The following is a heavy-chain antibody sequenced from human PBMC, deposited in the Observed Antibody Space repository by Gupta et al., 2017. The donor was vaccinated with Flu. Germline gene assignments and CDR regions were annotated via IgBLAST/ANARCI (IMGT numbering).Heavy chain of an antibody. CDR1: VCSFRNYG. V-gene: IGHV3-30*18. Sequence: QEPVVVSRGGVLQPGGALRVCCAALVCSFRNYGMHWVRQAPGKGLEWVAVTSYDGSNEYYADSVKGRFTISKDNSKNTLYLQMNSLRAEDTAVYYCAKDWRWNFNNFGMNVWGQGTTVTVSS. D-gene: IGHD1-1*01. CDR3: AKDWRWNFNNFGMNV. J-gene: IGHJ6*02. CDR2: TSYDGSNE.